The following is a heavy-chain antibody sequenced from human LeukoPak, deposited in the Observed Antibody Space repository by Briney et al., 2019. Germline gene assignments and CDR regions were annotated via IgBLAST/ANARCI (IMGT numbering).Heavy chain of an antibody. Sequence: SSETLSLTCAVSGDSISSDYWSWIRQPPGKGLEWIGSIYHSGSTYYNPSLKSRVTISVDTSKNQFSLKLSSVTAADTAVYYCARDSGSSSDFDYWGQGTLVTVSS. CDR3: ARDSGSSSDFDY. J-gene: IGHJ4*02. V-gene: IGHV4-38-2*02. D-gene: IGHD6-6*01. CDR1: GDSISSDY. CDR2: IYHSGST.